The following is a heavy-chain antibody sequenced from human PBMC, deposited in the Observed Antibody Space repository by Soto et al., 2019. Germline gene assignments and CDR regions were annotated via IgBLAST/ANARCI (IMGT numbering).Heavy chain of an antibody. CDR2: ISAYNGNK. CDR1: GYTFTSYG. J-gene: IGHJ4*02. V-gene: IGHV1-18*01. CDR3: ARDLGQQLFDY. Sequence: QVQLVQSGAEVKKPGASVKVSCKASGYTFTSYGISWVRQAPGQGLEWMGWISAYNGNKKYAQKFQGRVSMTTDTPTSTADIELRSLRSDDTAVYYCARDLGQQLFDYWGQGTLVTVSS. D-gene: IGHD6-13*01.